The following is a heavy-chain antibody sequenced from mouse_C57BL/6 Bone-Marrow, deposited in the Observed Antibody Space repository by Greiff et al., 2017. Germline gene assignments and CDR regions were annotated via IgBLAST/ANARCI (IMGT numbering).Heavy chain of an antibody. CDR3: ARRAYYYGSSYVGWFAY. J-gene: IGHJ3*01. Sequence: QVQLQQPGAELVKPGASVKLSCKASGYTFTSYWMHWVKQRPGQGLEWIGMIHPNSGSTNYNEKFKSKATLTVDKSSSTAYMQLSSLTSEDSAVYYWARRAYYYGSSYVGWFAYWGQGTLVTVSA. CDR2: IHPNSGST. D-gene: IGHD1-1*01. V-gene: IGHV1-64*01. CDR1: GYTFTSYW.